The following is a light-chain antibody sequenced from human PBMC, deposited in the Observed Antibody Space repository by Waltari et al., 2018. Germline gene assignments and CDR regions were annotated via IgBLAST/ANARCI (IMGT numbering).Light chain of an antibody. CDR3: QQSYRSRAVT. J-gene: IGKJ4*01. CDR2: DAS. CDR1: QAIATY. Sequence: DIQMTQPPSSLSASVGNRVTITCRVSQAIATYLNWYYQRPGQSPQLLIYDASTLQSGFPSRFSGSGSGTDFALTINGLQPEDFATYYCQQSYRSRAVTFGGGTKVEI. V-gene: IGKV1-39*01.